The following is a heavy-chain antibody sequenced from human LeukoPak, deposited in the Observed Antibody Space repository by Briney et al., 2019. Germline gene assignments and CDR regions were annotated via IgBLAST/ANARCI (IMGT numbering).Heavy chain of an antibody. CDR3: ARDQGLGHYFDS. J-gene: IGHJ4*02. D-gene: IGHD3-10*01. Sequence: GGSLRLSCAASGFTFSSYAMNWVRQAPGKGLEWVSGVTGSGGSTYYADSVKGRFTISRDNSKNTVYLQMNSLRAEDTAVYYCARDQGLGHYFDSWGQGTLVTVSS. CDR1: GFTFSSYA. CDR2: VTGSGGST. V-gene: IGHV3-23*01.